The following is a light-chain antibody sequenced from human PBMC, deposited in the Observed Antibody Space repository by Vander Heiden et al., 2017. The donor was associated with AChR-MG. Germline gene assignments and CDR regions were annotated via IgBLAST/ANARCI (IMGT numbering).Light chain of an antibody. J-gene: IGLJ1*01. V-gene: IGLV3-21*02. CDR3: QVWDSSSAHSV. CDR2: YSS. CDR1: NIGSKH. Sequence: SYVLTQAPSVSVAPGQTARITCGGNNIGSKHVHWYQQRPGQAPGLVVFYSSRRPSGIPERFSGSNSGNTATLTISRVEAGDEADYYCQVWDSSSAHSVFGTATKVTVL.